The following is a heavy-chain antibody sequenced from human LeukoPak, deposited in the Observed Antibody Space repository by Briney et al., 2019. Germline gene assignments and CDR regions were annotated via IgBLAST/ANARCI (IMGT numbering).Heavy chain of an antibody. CDR3: ARGYGSGWYGGDY. CDR1: GGSFRGYY. Sequence: SETLSLTCAVYGGSFRGYYWSWIRHPPGKGLEWIGEINHSGSTNDNPSLKSRVTTSVDTSTNQFSLKLSSVTAADPAVYYCARGYGSGWYGGDYWGQGTLVTVSS. V-gene: IGHV4-34*01. D-gene: IGHD6-19*01. CDR2: INHSGST. J-gene: IGHJ4*02.